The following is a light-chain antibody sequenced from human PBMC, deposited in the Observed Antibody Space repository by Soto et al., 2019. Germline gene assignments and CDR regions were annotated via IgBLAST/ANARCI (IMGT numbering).Light chain of an antibody. J-gene: IGLJ1*01. CDR2: DVS. CDR1: SSDVGGYNY. V-gene: IGLV2-14*01. Sequence: QSVLTQPASVSGSPGQSITISCTGTSSDVGGYNYVSWYQQHPGKAPKLMIYDVSNRPSGVSNRFSGSKSGNTASLTISGLQAEDEADYYCSSYTISMTNVFGTGTKLTVL. CDR3: SSYTISMTNV.